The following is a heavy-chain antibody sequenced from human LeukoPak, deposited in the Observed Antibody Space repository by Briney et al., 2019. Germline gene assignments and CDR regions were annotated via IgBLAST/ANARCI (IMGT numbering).Heavy chain of an antibody. CDR3: ARGSYYFDY. CDR1: GFTFSSFT. J-gene: IGHJ4*02. Sequence: GGSLRLSCAASGFTFSSFTMSWVRQAPGKGLEWVSAMSGSGRSTYYADSVKGRFTISRDNSKNTLYLQMNSLRAEDTAVYYCARGSYYFDYWGQGTLVTVSS. D-gene: IGHD1-26*01. V-gene: IGHV3-23*01. CDR2: MSGSGRST.